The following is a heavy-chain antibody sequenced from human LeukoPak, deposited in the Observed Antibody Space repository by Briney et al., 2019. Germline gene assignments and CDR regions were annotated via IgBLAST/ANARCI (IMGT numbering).Heavy chain of an antibody. D-gene: IGHD3-22*01. CDR3: ARYYDSTGYVTDQ. J-gene: IGHJ4*02. CDR2: IYPDDSET. CDR1: GYRFTSYW. V-gene: IGHV5-51*01. Sequence: GESLKISCKTSGYRFTSYWIGWVRQMSGGGLEWMGIIYPDDSETKYSPSFQGQVTISVDKSISTAFLQWSSLKASDTAMYYCARYYDSTGYVTDQWGQGTLVTVSS.